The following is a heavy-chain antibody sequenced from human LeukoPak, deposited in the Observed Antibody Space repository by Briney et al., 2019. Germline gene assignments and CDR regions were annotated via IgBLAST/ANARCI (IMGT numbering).Heavy chain of an antibody. CDR2: IDPRGGST. Sequence: ASVTVSCKASGYTFTNYYMHWVRQAPGQGLEWMGIIDPRGGSTSYAQKFQGRVSMTRDTSTSTVYMELSSLRSEDTAMYYCARVWAIPSAGPPGCRGQGTLVTVSS. V-gene: IGHV1-46*01. CDR1: GYTFTNYY. CDR3: ARVWAIPSAGPPGC. D-gene: IGHD6-13*01. J-gene: IGHJ4*02.